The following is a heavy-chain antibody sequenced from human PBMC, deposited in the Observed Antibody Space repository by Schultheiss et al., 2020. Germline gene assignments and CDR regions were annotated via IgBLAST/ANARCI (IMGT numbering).Heavy chain of an antibody. CDR2: IYYSGST. D-gene: IGHD2-15*01. J-gene: IGHJ6*02. V-gene: IGHV4-61*10. CDR3: ARGCSGGSCRYYYHGMDV. Sequence: SETLSLTCTVSGGSISSGSYYWSWIRQPAGKGLEWIGYIYYSGSTNYNPSLKSRVTISVDTSKNQFSLKLSSVTAADTAVYYCARGCSGGSCRYYYHGMDVWGQGTTVTVSS. CDR1: GGSISSGSYY.